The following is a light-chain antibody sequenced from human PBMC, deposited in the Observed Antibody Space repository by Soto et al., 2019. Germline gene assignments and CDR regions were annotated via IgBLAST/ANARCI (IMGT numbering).Light chain of an antibody. V-gene: IGLV1-44*01. J-gene: IGLJ1*01. CDR2: DNN. Sequence: QSVLTQPPSASGTPGQRVTISCSGSSSNIGINAVNWYQQLPGTAPKLLMYDNNQRPSGVPDRVSGSKSGTSASLAISGLQSDDEDDYYCSSFAGTDSFVFGTGTKLNVL. CDR1: SSNIGINA. CDR3: SSFAGTDSFV.